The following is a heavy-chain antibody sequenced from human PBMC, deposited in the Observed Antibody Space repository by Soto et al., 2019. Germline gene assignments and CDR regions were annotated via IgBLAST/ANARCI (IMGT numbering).Heavy chain of an antibody. CDR1: GGTFSSYA. CDR2: IIPIFGTA. J-gene: IGHJ6*02. Sequence: ASVKVSCKASGGTFSSYAISWVRQAPGQGLEWMGGIIPIFGTANYAQKFQGRVTITADESTSTAYMELSSLRSEDTAVYYCARALRGRPTLFGVVIPYYYGMVVLGPGTSVTVSS. CDR3: ARALRGRPTLFGVVIPYYYGMVV. D-gene: IGHD3-3*01. V-gene: IGHV1-69*13.